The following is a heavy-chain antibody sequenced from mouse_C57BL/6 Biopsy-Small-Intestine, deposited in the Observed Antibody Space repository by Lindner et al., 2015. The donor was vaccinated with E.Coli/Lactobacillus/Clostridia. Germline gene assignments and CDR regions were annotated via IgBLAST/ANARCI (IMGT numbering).Heavy chain of an antibody. CDR1: GYPFTSYD. J-gene: IGHJ4*01. CDR2: MNPSSGNT. Sequence: SVKVSCKASGYPFTSYDINWVRQATGQGLEWMGWMNPSSGNTDYAQKFQGRVTITRNTSATTAYLELSSLRSEDMAVYYCATKEEMWYGDDYWGQGTLVTVSS. CDR3: ATKEEMWYGDDY. D-gene: IGHD1-1*01. V-gene: IGHV1-81*01.